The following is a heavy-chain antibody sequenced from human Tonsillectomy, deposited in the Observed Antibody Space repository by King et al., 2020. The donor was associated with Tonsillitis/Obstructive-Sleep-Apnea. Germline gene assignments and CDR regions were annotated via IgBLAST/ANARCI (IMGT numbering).Heavy chain of an antibody. J-gene: IGHJ4*02. Sequence: QLQESGSGLVKPSQTLSLTCAVSGGSISSGNYSWSWIRQPPGKGLEWIGYIYHSGSTYYNPSLKSRVTISVDRSKNQFSLKLSSVTAADTAVYYCARGVGEYGGHYFDYWCQGTLVTVSS. D-gene: IGHD3-10*01. V-gene: IGHV4-30-2*01. CDR2: IYHSGST. CDR1: GGSISSGNYS. CDR3: ARGVGEYGGHYFDY.